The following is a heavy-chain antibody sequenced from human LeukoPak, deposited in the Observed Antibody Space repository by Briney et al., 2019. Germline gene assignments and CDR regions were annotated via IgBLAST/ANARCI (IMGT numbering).Heavy chain of an antibody. CDR1: GYTFTSYF. D-gene: IGHD6-6*01. Sequence: ASVKVSCKASGYTFTSYFMHWVRQAPGQGLEWMGIINPSGGSTSYAQKFQGRVTMTRDMSTSTVYVELSSLRSEDTAVYYCARLSSSSGAFDLWGQGTLVTVSS. J-gene: IGHJ3*01. CDR3: ARLSSSSGAFDL. CDR2: INPSGGST. V-gene: IGHV1-46*01.